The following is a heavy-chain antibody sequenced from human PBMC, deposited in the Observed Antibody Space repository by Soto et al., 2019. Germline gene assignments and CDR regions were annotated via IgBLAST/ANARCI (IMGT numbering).Heavy chain of an antibody. V-gene: IGHV1-69*01. CDR1: EGTFNSYA. CDR2: IIPYYNTL. CDR3: ASGAIRWYPYFFDS. J-gene: IGHJ4*02. D-gene: IGHD6-13*01. Sequence: QAQVVQSGAEVRKPGSSVKLSCKASEGTFNSYAIAWVRQAPGQGLEWMGGIIPYYNTLNYARKFQDRVTMTGDESTDTGYMVLSSLRSDDTAVYFCASGAIRWYPYFFDSWAQGTLVTVSS.